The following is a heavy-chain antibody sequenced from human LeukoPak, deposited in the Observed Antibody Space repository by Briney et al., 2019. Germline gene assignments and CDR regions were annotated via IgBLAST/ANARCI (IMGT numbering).Heavy chain of an antibody. CDR1: GGSFSGYY. J-gene: IGHJ6*03. CDR2: IILSGRT. Sequence: SHSLSLTRAVYGGSFSGYYWGWTSHPPRDGLEWMGEIILSGRTNYNPSLKSRVTISVDMSKNQFSLKLSSVTAADTAVYYCARGHYDILTGYYSYYMDYWGKGTTVTVSS. V-gene: IGHV4-34*01. D-gene: IGHD3-9*01. CDR3: ARGHYDILTGYYSYYMDY.